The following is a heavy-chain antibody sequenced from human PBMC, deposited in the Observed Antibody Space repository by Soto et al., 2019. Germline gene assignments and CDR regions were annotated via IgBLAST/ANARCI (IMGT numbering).Heavy chain of an antibody. D-gene: IGHD1-7*01. J-gene: IGHJ4*02. V-gene: IGHV1-69*01. CDR1: GGTFSSYA. CDR3: ASDITGTTSPVGY. Sequence: QVQLVQSGAEVKKPGSSVKVSCKASGGTFSSYAISWVRQAPGQGLEWMGGIIPIFGTANYAHKFQGRVKITADESTSTAYMELSSLRSEYTAVYYFASDITGTTSPVGYWGQGTLVTVSS. CDR2: IIPIFGTA.